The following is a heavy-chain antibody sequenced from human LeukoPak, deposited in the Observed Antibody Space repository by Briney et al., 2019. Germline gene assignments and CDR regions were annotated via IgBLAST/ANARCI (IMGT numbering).Heavy chain of an antibody. D-gene: IGHD6-13*01. J-gene: IGHJ6*02. CDR3: ARLASSSWPLYYYYGMDV. Sequence: NNGNTGYAHKFQGRVTMTRSPSISTAYMELSSLRSEDTAVYYCARLASSSWPLYYYYGMDVWGQGTPVTVSS. V-gene: IGHV1-8*01. CDR2: NNGNT.